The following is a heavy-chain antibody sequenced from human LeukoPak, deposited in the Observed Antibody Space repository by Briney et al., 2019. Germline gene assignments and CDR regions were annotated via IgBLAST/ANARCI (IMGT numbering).Heavy chain of an antibody. D-gene: IGHD6-19*01. CDR3: ARDRDWYSFDS. CDR2: IKQDGSEK. CDR1: GFTFSSYW. V-gene: IGHV3-7*03. Sequence: QSGGSLRLSCTASGFTFSSYWMDWVRQAPGKGLEWVANIKQDGSEKYYVDSVKGRFTISRDNAENSLYLQMNSLRAEDTAVYYCARDRDWYSFDSWGQGTLVTVSS. J-gene: IGHJ4*02.